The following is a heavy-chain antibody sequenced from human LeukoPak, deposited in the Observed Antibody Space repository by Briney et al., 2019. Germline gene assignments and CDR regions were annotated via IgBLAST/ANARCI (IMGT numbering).Heavy chain of an antibody. V-gene: IGHV1-46*01. CDR3: AIDRNYGDYSRVCMDY. D-gene: IGHD4-17*01. CDR2: INPSGGST. J-gene: IGHJ4*02. Sequence: ASVKVSCKASGYTFTSYYMHWVRQAPGQGLEWMGIINPSGGSTSYAQKFQGRVTMTRDTSTSTVYMELSSLRSEDTAVYYCAIDRNYGDYSRVCMDYWGQGTLVTVSS. CDR1: GYTFTSYY.